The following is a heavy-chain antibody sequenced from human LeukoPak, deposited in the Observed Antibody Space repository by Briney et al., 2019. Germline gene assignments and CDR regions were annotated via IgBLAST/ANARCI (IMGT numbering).Heavy chain of an antibody. CDR1: GYTFTSYA. CDR3: ARDWFMPNSENWFDP. V-gene: IGHV7-4-1*02. D-gene: IGHD1-26*01. J-gene: IGHJ5*02. Sequence: ASVKVSCKASGYTFTSYAMNWVRQAPGQGLEWMGWINTNTGNPTYAQGFTGRFVFSLDTSVSTAYLQISSLKAEDTAVYYCARDWFMPNSENWFDPWGQGTLVTVSS. CDR2: INTNTGNP.